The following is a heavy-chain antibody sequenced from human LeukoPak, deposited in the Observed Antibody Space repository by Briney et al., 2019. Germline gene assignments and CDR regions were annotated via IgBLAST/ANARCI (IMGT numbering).Heavy chain of an antibody. CDR2: IYYSGST. J-gene: IGHJ4*02. V-gene: IGHV4-59*01. CDR1: GGSISNKY. Sequence: SETLSLTCTVSGGSISNKYWSWIRQPPGKGLEWIGYIYYSGSTNYNPSLKSRVTILVDTSKNQFSLKLSSVTAADTAVYYCARDRGHLDYWGQGTLVTVSS. CDR3: ARDRGHLDY.